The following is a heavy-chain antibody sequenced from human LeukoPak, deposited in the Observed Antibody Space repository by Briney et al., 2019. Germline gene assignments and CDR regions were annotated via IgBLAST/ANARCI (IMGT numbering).Heavy chain of an antibody. V-gene: IGHV3-30*03. CDR3: ARNFGPYSNNWYSEDH. CDR1: GFTLSTYA. D-gene: IGHD6-13*01. J-gene: IGHJ4*02. Sequence: GGSLRLSCAAPGFTLSTYAMHWVRQAPGKGLEWVAVISYDGINKYYADSVKGRFTISRDNSKHTLYLQMNSLRTEDTAVYYCARNFGPYSNNWYSEDHWGQGTLVIVSS. CDR2: ISYDGINK.